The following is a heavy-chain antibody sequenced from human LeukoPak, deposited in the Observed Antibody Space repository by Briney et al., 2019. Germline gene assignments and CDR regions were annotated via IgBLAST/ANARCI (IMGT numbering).Heavy chain of an antibody. D-gene: IGHD3-10*01. CDR3: ARAGEWGYGSGPHFDY. CDR2: IIPIFGTA. Sequence: ASVKVSCKASGGTFSSYAISWVRQAPGQGLEWMGGIIPIFGTANYAQKFQGRVTITADKSTSTAYMELSSLRSEDTAVYYCARAGEWGYGSGPHFDYWGQGTLVTVSS. CDR1: GGTFSSYA. V-gene: IGHV1-69*06. J-gene: IGHJ4*02.